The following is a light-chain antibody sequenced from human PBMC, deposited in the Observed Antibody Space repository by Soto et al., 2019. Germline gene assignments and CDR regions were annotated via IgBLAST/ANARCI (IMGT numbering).Light chain of an antibody. J-gene: IGKJ4*01. CDR2: DAS. CDR1: QTVGSW. Sequence: DIQMTQSPSTLSASVGDRVTITCRASQTVGSWLAWYQQNPGTAPKLLIYDASTLESGVPSRFSGSGSGTQFTLTISSLQPDDFATYFCQQYGDYPLTFGGGTKVDIK. CDR3: QQYGDYPLT. V-gene: IGKV1-5*01.